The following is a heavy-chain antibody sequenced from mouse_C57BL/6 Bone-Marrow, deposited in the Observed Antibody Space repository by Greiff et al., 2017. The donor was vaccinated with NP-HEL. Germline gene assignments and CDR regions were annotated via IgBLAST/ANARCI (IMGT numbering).Heavy chain of an antibody. CDR1: GYTFTSYG. D-gene: IGHD1-1*01. V-gene: IGHV1-81*01. CDR3: ARHPYYGSSHWYFDV. J-gene: IGHJ1*03. Sequence: VQLQQSGAELARPGASVKLSCKASGYTFTSYGISWVKQRTGQGLEWIGEIYPRSGNTYYNEKFKGKATLTADKSSSTAYMELRSLTSEDSAVYFCARHPYYGSSHWYFDVWGTGTTVTVSS. CDR2: IYPRSGNT.